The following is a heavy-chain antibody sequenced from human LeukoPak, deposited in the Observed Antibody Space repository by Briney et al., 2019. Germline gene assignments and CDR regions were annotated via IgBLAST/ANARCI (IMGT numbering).Heavy chain of an antibody. Sequence: SETLSLTCTVSGGSISSSYWSWIRQPPGKGLEWIGYIYYSGSTNYNPSLKSRVTISVDTSKTQFSLKLSSVTAADTAVYYCARQGSGNYLSPVNYWGQGTLVTVSS. CDR1: GGSISSSY. CDR3: ARQGSGNYLSPVNY. J-gene: IGHJ4*02. V-gene: IGHV4-59*08. D-gene: IGHD1-26*01. CDR2: IYYSGST.